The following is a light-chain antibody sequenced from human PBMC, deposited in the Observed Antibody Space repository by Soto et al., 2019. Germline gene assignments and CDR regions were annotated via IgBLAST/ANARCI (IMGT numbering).Light chain of an antibody. Sequence: EIVLTQSPATLSLSPGERATLSCRASQKFGANLAWYQQKPGQAPRLLIFGVSTRAAGIPGRFSGSGSGVDFTLTISSLQSEDSAVYYCHYYCAWRAFGQGAKVEIK. J-gene: IGKJ1*01. CDR2: GVS. CDR3: HYYCAWRA. CDR1: QKFGAN. V-gene: IGKV3-15*01.